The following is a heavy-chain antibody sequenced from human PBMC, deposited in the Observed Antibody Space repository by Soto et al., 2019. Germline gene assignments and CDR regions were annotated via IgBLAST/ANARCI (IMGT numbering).Heavy chain of an antibody. CDR2: ISDSSTII. J-gene: IGHJ5*02. CDR1: GFTFSRYT. CDR3: ARDGYSTSSDWPWFDP. D-gene: IGHD6-6*01. V-gene: IGHV3-48*02. Sequence: ESGGGLVQPGGSLRLSCAASGFTFSRYTMHWVRQAPGRGLEWVSSISDSSTIISYADSVKGRFTISRDNAKNSLYLQMDSLRDEDTAGYYCARDGYSTSSDWPWFDPWGQGTLVTVSS.